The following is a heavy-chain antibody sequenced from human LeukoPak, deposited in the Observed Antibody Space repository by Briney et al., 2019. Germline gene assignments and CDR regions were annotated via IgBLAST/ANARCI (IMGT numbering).Heavy chain of an antibody. V-gene: IGHV4-59*01. CDR3: ARDAYSSSWNPWFDP. J-gene: IGHJ5*02. CDR2: IYYSGST. Sequence: SETLSLTCTVSGGSISSYYWSWIRQPPGKGLEWIGYIYYSGSTNYNPSLKSRVTISVDTSKNQFSLKLSSVTAADTAVYYCARDAYSSSWNPWFDPWGQGTLVTVSS. D-gene: IGHD6-13*01. CDR1: GGSISSYY.